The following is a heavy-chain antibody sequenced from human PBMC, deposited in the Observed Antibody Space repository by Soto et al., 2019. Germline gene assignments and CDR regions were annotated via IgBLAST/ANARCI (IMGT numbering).Heavy chain of an antibody. Sequence: PGGSLRLSCATLGITFTNVWMGWVRQAPGKGLEWIGRLKSRRDGGASDFAAPVKGRFSISKDESKNTLYLQMNSLKTEDTAVYYCTTDGGVTAYPLFWAWGQGTVVTVSS. J-gene: IGHJ5*02. D-gene: IGHD2-21*02. CDR2: LKSRRDGGAS. CDR1: GITFTNVW. CDR3: TTDGGVTAYPLFWA. V-gene: IGHV3-15*01.